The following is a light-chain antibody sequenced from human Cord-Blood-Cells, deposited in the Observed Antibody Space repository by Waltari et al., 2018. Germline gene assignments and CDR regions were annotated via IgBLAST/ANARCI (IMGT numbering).Light chain of an antibody. CDR1: QSVLYSSNNKDY. J-gene: IGKJ3*01. Sequence: DIVMTQSPDSLAVSLGDRATINCKSSQSVLYSSNNKDYSAWYQQKPGQPPKLLIYWASTRESGVPDRFSGSGSGTDFTLTISSLQAEDVAVYYCQQYYSTPFTFGPGTKVDIK. V-gene: IGKV4-1*01. CDR3: QQYYSTPFT. CDR2: WAS.